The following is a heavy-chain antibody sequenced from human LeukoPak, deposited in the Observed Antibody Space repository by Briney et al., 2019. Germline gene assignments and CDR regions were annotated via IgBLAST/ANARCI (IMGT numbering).Heavy chain of an antibody. J-gene: IGHJ4*02. Sequence: GGSLRLPCAVSGFSLSDYEMNWVRQAPGKGLEWVSYITKTSNERYYADSVKGRFTISRDNPKNSLYLLMNSLGVEDTAVYYCAREGSVDDFDYWGQGIQVTVSS. D-gene: IGHD6-19*01. V-gene: IGHV3-48*03. CDR2: ITKTSNER. CDR3: AREGSVDDFDY. CDR1: GFSLSDYE.